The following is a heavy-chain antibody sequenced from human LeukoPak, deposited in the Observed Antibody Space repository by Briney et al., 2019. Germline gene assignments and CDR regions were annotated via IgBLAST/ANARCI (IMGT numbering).Heavy chain of an antibody. J-gene: IGHJ4*02. Sequence: ETLSLSCTVSGGSISSYYWSWIRQPPGKGLEWVSTISGSGANTYYADSVRGRFTISRDNSKNTLYLHMNSLRAEDTAVYYCAKERAGYTNPYYFDYWGQGTLVTVSS. CDR2: ISGSGANT. CDR1: GGSISSYY. CDR3: AKERAGYTNPYYFDY. V-gene: IGHV3-23*01. D-gene: IGHD3-16*02.